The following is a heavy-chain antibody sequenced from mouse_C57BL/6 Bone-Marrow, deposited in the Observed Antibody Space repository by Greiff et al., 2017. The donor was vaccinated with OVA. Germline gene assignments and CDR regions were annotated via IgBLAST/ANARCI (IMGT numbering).Heavy chain of an antibody. Sequence: VQGVESGAELVRPGTSVKVSCKASGYAFTNYLIEWVKQRPGQGLEWIGVINPGSGGTNYNEKFKGKATLTADKSSSTAYMQLSSLTSEDSAVYFCARSRLLPYYYAMDYWGQGTSVTVSS. CDR1: GYAFTNYL. J-gene: IGHJ4*01. CDR3: ARSRLLPYYYAMDY. CDR2: INPGSGGT. V-gene: IGHV1-54*01. D-gene: IGHD1-1*01.